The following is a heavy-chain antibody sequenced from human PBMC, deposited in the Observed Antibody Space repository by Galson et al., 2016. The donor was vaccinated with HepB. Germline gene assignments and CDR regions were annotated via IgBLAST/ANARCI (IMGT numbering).Heavy chain of an antibody. CDR2: ISYDGRKE. Sequence: SLRLSCAASGFRFSTYGMHWVRQAPGKGLEWLTLISYDGRKEKYADSVKGRLIVSRDNSNNTVYLQMTSLRADDTSVYFCAREASSGWPRPLDFWGQGTLVTVSS. CDR3: AREASSGWPRPLDF. CDR1: GFRFSTYG. J-gene: IGHJ4*02. D-gene: IGHD6-19*01. V-gene: IGHV3-33*05.